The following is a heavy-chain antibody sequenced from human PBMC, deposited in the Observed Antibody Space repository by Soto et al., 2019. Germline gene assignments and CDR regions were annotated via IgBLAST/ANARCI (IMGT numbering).Heavy chain of an antibody. CDR2: MGYNGFT. V-gene: IGHV4-59*08. D-gene: IGHD3-10*01. CDR1: GGPMNNYY. Sequence: QVQLQESGPGLVKPSETLSLTCTISGGPMNNYYCSWFRQPRGQGLEWIGYMGYNGFTRYNPSLRSRVAISLDTGKKQFSLNLSSVTAADTALYYCARQGFGELHGLVDVWGQGLTVTVSS. CDR3: ARQGFGELHGLVDV. J-gene: IGHJ6*02.